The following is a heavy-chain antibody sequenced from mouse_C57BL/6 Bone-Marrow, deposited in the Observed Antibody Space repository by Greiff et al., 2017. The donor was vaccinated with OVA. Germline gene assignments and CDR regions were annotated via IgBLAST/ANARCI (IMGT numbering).Heavy chain of an antibody. J-gene: IGHJ2*01. CDR3: ARPSKGYYFDY. V-gene: IGHV5-17*01. Sequence: EVKVVESGGGLVKPGGSLKLSCAASGFTFSDYGMHWVRQAPEKGLEWVAYISSGSSTIYYADTVKGRFTISRDNAKNTLFLQMPSLRSEDTAMYYCARPSKGYYFDYWGQGTTLTVSS. CDR1: GFTFSDYG. CDR2: ISSGSSTI.